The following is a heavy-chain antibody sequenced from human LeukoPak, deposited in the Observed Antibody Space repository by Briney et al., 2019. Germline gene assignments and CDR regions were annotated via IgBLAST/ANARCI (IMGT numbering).Heavy chain of an antibody. D-gene: IGHD3-22*01. J-gene: IGHJ4*02. Sequence: GESLKISCKGSGYSFTSYWIGWVRQMPGKGLEWMGIIYPGDSGTRYSPSFQGQVTISADKSISTAYLQWSSLKASDTAMYYCARGKGYCDSSGYFDYWGQGTLVTVSS. CDR2: IYPGDSGT. CDR1: GYSFTSYW. CDR3: ARGKGYCDSSGYFDY. V-gene: IGHV5-51*01.